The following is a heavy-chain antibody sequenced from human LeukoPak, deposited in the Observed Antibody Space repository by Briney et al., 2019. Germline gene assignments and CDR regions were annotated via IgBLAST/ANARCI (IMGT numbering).Heavy chain of an antibody. J-gene: IGHJ4*02. CDR2: INPNSGGT. CDR3: ARRVGSADGFDY. V-gene: IGHV1-2*06. D-gene: IGHD6-13*01. Sequence: ASVKVSCKASGYTFTGYYMHWVRQAPGQGLEWMGRINPNSGGTNYAQKFQGRVTMTRDTSISTAYMELSRQRSDDTAVYYCARRVGSADGFDYWGQGTLVTVSS. CDR1: GYTFTGYY.